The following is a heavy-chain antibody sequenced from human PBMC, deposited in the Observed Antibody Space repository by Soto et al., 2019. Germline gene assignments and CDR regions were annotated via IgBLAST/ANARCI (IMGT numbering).Heavy chain of an antibody. CDR3: ARGLAGDLQTSFDY. CDR2: IIPILGIA. Sequence: QVQLVQSGAEVKKPGSSVKVSCKASGGTFSSYTISWVRQAPGQGLEWMGRIIPILGIANYAQKFQGRVTITADKATSTAYMELSSLRSEDTAVYYCARGLAGDLQTSFDYWGQGTLVTVSS. J-gene: IGHJ4*02. V-gene: IGHV1-69*02. CDR1: GGTFSSYT.